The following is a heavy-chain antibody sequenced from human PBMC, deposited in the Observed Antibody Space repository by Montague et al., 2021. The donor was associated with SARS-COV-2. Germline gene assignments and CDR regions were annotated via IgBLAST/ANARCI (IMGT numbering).Heavy chain of an antibody. D-gene: IGHD3-22*01. CDR2: IGTAGDT. V-gene: IGHV3-13*01. Sequence: SLRISCAASGFTFSSYDMHWVRQATGKGLEWVSAIGTAGDTYYPGAVKGRFTISRENAKNSLYLQMNSLRAGDTAVYYCARAPRGYYDSSGYYNPPYYFDYWGQGTLVTVSS. CDR3: ARAPRGYYDSSGYYNPPYYFDY. CDR1: GFTFSSYD. J-gene: IGHJ4*02.